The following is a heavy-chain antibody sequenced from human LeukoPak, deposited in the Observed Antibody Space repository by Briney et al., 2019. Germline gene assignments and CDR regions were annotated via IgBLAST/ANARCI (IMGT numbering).Heavy chain of an antibody. V-gene: IGHV1-18*01. J-gene: IGHJ4*02. CDR1: GYAFTNYA. D-gene: IGHD2-2*01. CDR3: ARGYCSSATCRHFDY. Sequence: ASVKVSCKASGYAFTNYAISWVRQAPGQGLEWMGWISVYNGNTNYAQKPQGRVTMTADTSTTTAYMELRSLRSDDTAVYYCARGYCSSATCRHFDYWSQGALVTVSS. CDR2: ISVYNGNT.